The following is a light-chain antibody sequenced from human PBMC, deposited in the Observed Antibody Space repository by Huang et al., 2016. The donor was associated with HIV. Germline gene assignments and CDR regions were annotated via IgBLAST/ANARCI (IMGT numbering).Light chain of an antibody. J-gene: IGKJ3*01. CDR3: QQSYNTLFT. CDR1: QSISSY. CDR2: NTF. Sequence: DIQMTQSPSSLSASVGDRVTITCRSSQSISSYLNWYKQKAGKAPNLLIYNTFSLQSGVPTIFSVIGSGTDFTLTISSLQPEDFASYYCQQSYNTLFTFGPGTTVDVK. V-gene: IGKV1-39*01.